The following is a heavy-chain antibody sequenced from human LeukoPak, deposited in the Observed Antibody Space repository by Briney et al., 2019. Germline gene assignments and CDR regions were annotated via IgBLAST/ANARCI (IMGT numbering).Heavy chain of an antibody. V-gene: IGHV3-74*01. J-gene: IGHJ4*02. D-gene: IGHD2-15*01. CDR2: INPDGSTS. CDR1: GFSFSTYW. CDR3: ARGSSVVGLD. Sequence: GGSLRLSCAASGFSFSTYWMHWVRQAPGKGLVWVARINPDGSTSSYADSVKGRLTISRDNAKNTLYLQMSSLRAEDTAVYYCARGSSVVGLDWGQGTLVTVSS.